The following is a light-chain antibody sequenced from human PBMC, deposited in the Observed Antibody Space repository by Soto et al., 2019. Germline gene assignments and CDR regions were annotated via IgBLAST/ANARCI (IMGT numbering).Light chain of an antibody. V-gene: IGLV2-8*01. CDR3: RSYAGSNNFDV. J-gene: IGLJ1*01. Sequence: QSALTQPPFASGSPGQSVTISCTGTSSDVGGYNYVSWYQQHPGKAPKLVIYEVSKRPSGVPDRFSGSKSGNTASLTVSGLQAEDEADYYCRSYAGSNNFDVFGTGTKLTVL. CDR2: EVS. CDR1: SSDVGGYNY.